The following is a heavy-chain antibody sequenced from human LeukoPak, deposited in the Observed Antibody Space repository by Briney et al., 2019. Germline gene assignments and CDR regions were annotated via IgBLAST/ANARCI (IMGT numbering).Heavy chain of an antibody. Sequence: PGGSLRLSCAASGFTFNSYAMTWVRQGAGRGLEWVSTISGTSGTTNYADSVEGRFSISRDDSKNTLYLQMTSLRVEDTAVYFCARVQPDNNDEYNWFDPWGQGTQVTVSS. CDR1: GFTFNSYA. CDR2: ISGTSGTT. CDR3: ARVQPDNNDEYNWFDP. V-gene: IGHV3-23*01. J-gene: IGHJ5*02. D-gene: IGHD1-1*01.